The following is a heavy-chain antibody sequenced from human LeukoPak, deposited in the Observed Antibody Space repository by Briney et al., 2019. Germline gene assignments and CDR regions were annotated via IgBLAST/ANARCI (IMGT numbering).Heavy chain of an antibody. D-gene: IGHD4-23*01. CDR2: SHHSGST. V-gene: IGHV4-30-2*01. Sequence: SQTLSLTCAVSGGSISSGGYSWNWIRQPSGKGLEWIVYSHHSGSTYYNPSLKSRVTISVDRSKNQLSLNLSSVTAADTAVYYCASNYGGNSPFNYWGQGTPVTVSS. CDR3: ASNYGGNSPFNY. CDR1: GGSISSGGYS. J-gene: IGHJ4*02.